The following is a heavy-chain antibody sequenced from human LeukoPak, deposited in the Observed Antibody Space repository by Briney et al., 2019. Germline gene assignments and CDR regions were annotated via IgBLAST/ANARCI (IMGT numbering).Heavy chain of an antibody. J-gene: IGHJ5*02. Sequence: GGSLRLSCAASGFTFSSYSMNWVRQAPGKGLEWASSITTSSSYIYYADSVKGRFTISRDNAKNSLYLQMNSLRAEDTAVYYCARDGGDSGFDPWGQGTLVTVSS. D-gene: IGHD2-21*02. CDR2: ITTSSSYI. CDR3: ARDGGDSGFDP. V-gene: IGHV3-21*01. CDR1: GFTFSSYS.